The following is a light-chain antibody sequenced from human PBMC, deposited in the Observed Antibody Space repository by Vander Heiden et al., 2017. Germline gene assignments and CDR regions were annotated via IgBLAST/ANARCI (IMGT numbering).Light chain of an antibody. J-gene: IGKJ4*01. V-gene: IGKV1-39*01. CDR3: QQSDSTPLT. CDR1: QSISSY. CDR2: AAS. Sequence: DIYITDSVSSLSACPADRASITCLASQSISSYLNWYQQKPGKSPKLLIYAASSLQSGVPSRFSGSGSGTDLTLTISRLQPEDFATYYCQQSDSTPLTFGGGTKVEIK.